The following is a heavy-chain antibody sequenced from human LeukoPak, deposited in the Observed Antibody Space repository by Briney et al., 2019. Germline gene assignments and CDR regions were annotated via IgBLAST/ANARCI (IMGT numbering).Heavy chain of an antibody. D-gene: IGHD3-3*01. V-gene: IGHV3-7*01. CDR1: GFTISTSW. CDR2: IKQDGSEK. J-gene: IGHJ4*02. CDR3: ARAQSGFWSGYCFDY. Sequence: TGGSLRLSCAASGFTISTSWMTWVRQAPGKGLEWVVNIKQDGSEKYYVDSVKGRFTVSRDNAKNSLYLQMNSLRAEDTAVYYCARAQSGFWSGYCFDYWGQGTLVTVSS.